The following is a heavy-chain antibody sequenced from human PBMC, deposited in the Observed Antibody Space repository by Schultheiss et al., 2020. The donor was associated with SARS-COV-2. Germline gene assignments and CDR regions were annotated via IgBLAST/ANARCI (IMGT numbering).Heavy chain of an antibody. D-gene: IGHD6-13*01. CDR1: GLTFSNYG. Sequence: GGSLRLSCAASGLTFSNYGMHWVRQAPGKGLEWVGVISYDGSNKDYADSVKGRFTISRVNSKNTLYLQMNSLRAEDTAVYYCAKGYSSSWFFDYWGQGTLVTVSS. V-gene: IGHV3-30*18. CDR2: ISYDGSNK. J-gene: IGHJ4*02. CDR3: AKGYSSSWFFDY.